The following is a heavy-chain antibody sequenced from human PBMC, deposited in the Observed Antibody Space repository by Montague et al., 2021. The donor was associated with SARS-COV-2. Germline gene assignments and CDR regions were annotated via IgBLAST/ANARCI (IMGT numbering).Heavy chain of an antibody. Sequence: SETRSLTCTVSGCSISSYYWSWIRLPPGKGLEWIAYFSDSGSTNYNPSLESRVTISVDTSKNQFSLRLNSVTAADTAVYYCARSPYYDSSGQMGFDCWGQGTLVTGSS. CDR1: GCSISSYY. CDR2: FSDSGST. CDR3: ARSPYYDSSGQMGFDC. D-gene: IGHD3-22*01. V-gene: IGHV4-59*13. J-gene: IGHJ4*02.